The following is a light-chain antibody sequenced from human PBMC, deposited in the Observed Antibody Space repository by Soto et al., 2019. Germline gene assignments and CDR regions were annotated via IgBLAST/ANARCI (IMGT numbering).Light chain of an antibody. Sequence: DIQMTQSPSSLSASVGDRVTITCRASQSIRNYVNWYQQKPGKAPKFLIYVASTFQSGVPSRFSSGGSATDFTRTISSLQPEDFATYYWQQSYSTPYTFGPGTKLEIK. CDR3: QQSYSTPYT. J-gene: IGKJ2*01. CDR1: QSIRNY. CDR2: VAS. V-gene: IGKV1-39*01.